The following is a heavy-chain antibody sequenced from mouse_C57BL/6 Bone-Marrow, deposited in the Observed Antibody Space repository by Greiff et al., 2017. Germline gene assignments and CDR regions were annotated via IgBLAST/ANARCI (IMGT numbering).Heavy chain of an antibody. CDR1: GFSLSTFGMG. D-gene: IGHD2-12*01. CDR3: ARMRPLRPVSRDYAMDY. J-gene: IGHJ4*01. CDR2: IWWDDDK. V-gene: IGHV8-8*01. Sequence: QVTLKESGPGILQPSPTLSLTCSFSGFSLSTFGMGVGWIRQPSGKGLEWLAHIWWDDDKYYNPALKSRHTISKDTSKNQVFLKIANVDTADTATYYCARMRPLRPVSRDYAMDYWGQGTSVTVSS.